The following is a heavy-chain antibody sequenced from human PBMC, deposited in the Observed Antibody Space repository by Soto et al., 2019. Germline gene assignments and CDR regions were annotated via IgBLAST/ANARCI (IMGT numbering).Heavy chain of an antibody. D-gene: IGHD3-22*01. CDR3: AHSRYYDSSGYYVAYYFDY. J-gene: IGHJ4*02. Sequence: QITLKESGPTLVKPTQTLTLTCTFSGFSLSTSGVGVGWIRQPPGKALEWLALIYWDDDKRYSPYLKSRLTITKDTSKNQVVLTMTNMDPVDTATYYCAHSRYYDSSGYYVAYYFDYWGQGTLVTVSS. V-gene: IGHV2-5*02. CDR2: IYWDDDK. CDR1: GFSLSTSGVG.